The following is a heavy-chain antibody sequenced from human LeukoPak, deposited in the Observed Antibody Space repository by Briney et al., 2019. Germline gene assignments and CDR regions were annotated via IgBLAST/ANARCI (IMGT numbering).Heavy chain of an antibody. J-gene: IGHJ3*02. D-gene: IGHD1-14*01. CDR3: ARLSLTGAYDAFDI. V-gene: IGHV3-11*01. Sequence: KPGGSLRLSCAASGFTFSDYYVSWIRQAPGKGLEWVSYISSSGSTIYYADSVKGRFTISRDNAKNSLYLQMNSLRAEDTAVYYCARLSLTGAYDAFDIWGQGTMVTVSS. CDR2: ISSSGSTI. CDR1: GFTFSDYY.